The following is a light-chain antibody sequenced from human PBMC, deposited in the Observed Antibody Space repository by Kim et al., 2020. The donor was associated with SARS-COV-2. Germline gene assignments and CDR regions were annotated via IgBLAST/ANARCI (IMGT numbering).Light chain of an antibody. CDR3: HQYDSWPPYN. V-gene: IGKV3-15*01. J-gene: IGKJ2*01. Sequence: VSPGERANLSCRSSQSSSSGLAWEQQKPGQGPRLLVYGASTRATGIPARFSGSGSGTEFTLTISNLQSEDFAVYYCHQYDSWPPYNFGLGTKLEI. CDR1: QSSSSG. CDR2: GAS.